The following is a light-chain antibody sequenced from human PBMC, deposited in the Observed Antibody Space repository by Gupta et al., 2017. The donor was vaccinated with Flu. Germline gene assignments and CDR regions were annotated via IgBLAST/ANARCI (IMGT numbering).Light chain of an antibody. Sequence: QSALTQPAPVSWSPGQSITISCTGTSSDVGRSDYVSWYQQHPDKAPKLIIYDVTNRPSGVSSRFSGSKSGNTASLTISGLQAEDETDYYCSSYTSTSTFYVFGTGTKVTVL. CDR3: SSYTSTSTFYV. J-gene: IGLJ1*01. V-gene: IGLV2-14*03. CDR2: DVT. CDR1: SSDVGRSDY.